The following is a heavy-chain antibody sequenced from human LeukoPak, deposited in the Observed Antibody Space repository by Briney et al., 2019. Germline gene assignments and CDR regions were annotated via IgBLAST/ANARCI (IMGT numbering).Heavy chain of an antibody. V-gene: IGHV4-59*01. D-gene: IGHD3-10*01. CDR3: ARRSNYYGSGSYSDY. J-gene: IGHJ4*02. CDR1: GDSISPYY. CDR2: IYYTGST. Sequence: PSETLSLTCTVSGDSISPYYWGWIRQPPGKGLEWIGYIYYTGSTNYNPSLKSRVTISVDTSKNQFSLKLSSVTAADTAVYYCARRSNYYGSGSYSDYWGQGTLVTVSS.